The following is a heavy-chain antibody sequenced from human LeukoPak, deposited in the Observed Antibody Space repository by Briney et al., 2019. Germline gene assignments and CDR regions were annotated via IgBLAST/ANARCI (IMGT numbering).Heavy chain of an antibody. Sequence: HPGGSLRLSCAASGFTISSYAMSWVRQAPGKGLEWVSAISGSGGSTYYADSVKGRFTISRDNSKNTLYLQMNSLRAEDTAVYYCAKGSISGYYDFWSGCYFDYWGQGTLVTVSS. D-gene: IGHD3-3*01. CDR1: GFTISSYA. CDR3: AKGSISGYYDFWSGCYFDY. J-gene: IGHJ4*02. CDR2: ISGSGGST. V-gene: IGHV3-23*01.